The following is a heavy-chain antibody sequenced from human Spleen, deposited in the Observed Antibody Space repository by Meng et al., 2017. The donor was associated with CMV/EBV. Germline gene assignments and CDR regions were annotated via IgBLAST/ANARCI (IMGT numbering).Heavy chain of an antibody. Sequence: GGSLRLSCAASGFTFSNAWMSWVRQAPGRGLEWVGFIRSKAYGGTTEYAASVKGRFTISRDDSNSIAYLQMNSLKTEDTALYYCASGHSRAFDSWGGYLDWGQGTLVTVSS. D-gene: IGHD3-3*01. CDR1: GFTFSNAW. CDR2: IRSKAYGGTT. V-gene: IGHV3-49*04. J-gene: IGHJ4*02. CDR3: ASGHSRAFDSWGGYLD.